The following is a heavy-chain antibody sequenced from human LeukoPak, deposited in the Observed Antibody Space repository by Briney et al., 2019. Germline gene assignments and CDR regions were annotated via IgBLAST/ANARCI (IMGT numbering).Heavy chain of an antibody. J-gene: IGHJ4*02. Sequence: GASVKVSCKASGYTFTSYAMHWVRQAPGQRLEWMGWINAGNGNTKYSQKFQGRVTMTRDTSTTTDYMELSSLRSEDTAVYYCARRSTLCSGTSCYLGYWGQGTLVTVSS. CDR2: INAGNGNT. CDR3: ARRSTLCSGTSCYLGY. V-gene: IGHV1-3*01. D-gene: IGHD2-2*01. CDR1: GYTFTSYA.